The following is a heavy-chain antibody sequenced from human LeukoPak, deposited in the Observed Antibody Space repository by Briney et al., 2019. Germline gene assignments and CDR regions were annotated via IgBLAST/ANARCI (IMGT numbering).Heavy chain of an antibody. V-gene: IGHV3-23*01. Sequence: GGSLRLSCAASGFTFSSYAMSWVRQAPGKGLEWVSAISGSGGSTYYADSVKGRFTISRDNSKNTLYLQMNSLRAEDTAVYYCAKANRMIVVVIALDYWGQGTLVTVSS. CDR2: ISGSGGST. J-gene: IGHJ4*02. CDR1: GFTFSSYA. CDR3: AKANRMIVVVIALDY. D-gene: IGHD3-22*01.